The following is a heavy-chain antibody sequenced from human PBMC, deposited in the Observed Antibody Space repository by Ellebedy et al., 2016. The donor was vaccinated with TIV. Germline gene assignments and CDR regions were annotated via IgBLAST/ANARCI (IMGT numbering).Heavy chain of an antibody. CDR3: VKNMKPGSAYYYD. V-gene: IGHV3-23*01. Sequence: GESLKISCGASGFSFSNYAMNWVRQAPGQGLEWVAAISGSGDSTTYADSVKGRFTISRDNSKNTLYLQMNSLRAEDTAVYYCVKNMKPGSAYYYDWGQGALVTVSS. CDR1: GFSFSNYA. D-gene: IGHD3-22*01. CDR2: ISGSGDST. J-gene: IGHJ4*02.